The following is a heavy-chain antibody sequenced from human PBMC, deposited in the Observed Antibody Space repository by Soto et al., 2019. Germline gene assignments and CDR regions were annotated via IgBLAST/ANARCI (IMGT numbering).Heavy chain of an antibody. CDR3: AKDENDDFTRGYFDH. CDR2: ISGRGDDT. J-gene: IGHJ4*02. Sequence: EVQLWQSGGGVVQPGGSVRLSCAASGFTFKNYVMTWVRQAPGKGLEWVSGISGRGDDTYYADSVKGRFTISRDNNNDRLYLQMNSLRAEDTAIYFCAKDENDDFTRGYFDHWGQGALVAVSS. CDR1: GFTFKNYV. D-gene: IGHD4-17*01. V-gene: IGHV3-23*01.